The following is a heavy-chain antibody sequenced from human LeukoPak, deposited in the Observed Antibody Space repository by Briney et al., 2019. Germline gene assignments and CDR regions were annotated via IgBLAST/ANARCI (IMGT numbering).Heavy chain of an antibody. CDR1: GFTFSNYA. J-gene: IGHJ4*02. D-gene: IGHD3-22*01. V-gene: IGHV3-23*01. Sequence: GGSLRLSCAASGFTFSNYAMSWVRQAPGKGLEWVSAISGSGGSTYYADSVKGRFTISRDNSKNTLYLQTNSLRAEDTAVYYCAKDYLDYYDSSGYPGYWGQGTLVTVSS. CDR2: ISGSGGST. CDR3: AKDYLDYYDSSGYPGY.